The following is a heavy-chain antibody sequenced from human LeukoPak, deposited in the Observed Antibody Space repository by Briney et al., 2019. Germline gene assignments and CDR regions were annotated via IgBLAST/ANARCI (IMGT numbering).Heavy chain of an antibody. CDR1: GYTFTGYY. Sequence: ASVKVSCKASGYTFTGYYIHWVRQAPGQGLEWMGWINPDSGATNYAQKFQGRVTMTRDTSISTAYMELSRLRSDDTAVYYCARVLDSGYPVWDCWGQGTLVTVSS. D-gene: IGHD5-12*01. J-gene: IGHJ4*02. V-gene: IGHV1-2*02. CDR2: INPDSGAT. CDR3: ARVLDSGYPVWDC.